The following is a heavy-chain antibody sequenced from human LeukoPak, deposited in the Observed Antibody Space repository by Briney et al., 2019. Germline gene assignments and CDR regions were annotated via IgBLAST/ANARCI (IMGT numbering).Heavy chain of an antibody. CDR3: ASHQYGSGSYYHDD. J-gene: IGHJ4*02. CDR1: GGSISSGNYY. CDR2: ISTSGST. V-gene: IGHV4-61*02. D-gene: IGHD3-10*01. Sequence: KASQTLSLTCTVSGGSISSGNYYWSWIRQPAGKGLEWIGRISTSGSTHYDPSLTNRVIISIDTSKNQFSLRLSSATAADTAVYYCASHQYGSGSYYHDDWGQGTLVTVSP.